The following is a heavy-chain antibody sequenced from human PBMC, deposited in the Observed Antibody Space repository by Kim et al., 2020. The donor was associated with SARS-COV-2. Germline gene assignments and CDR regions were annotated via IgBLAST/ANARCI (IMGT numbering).Heavy chain of an antibody. Sequence: GGSLRLSCAASGFTFSSYSMNWVRQAPGKGLEWVSSISSSSSYIYYADSVKGRFTISRDNAKNSLYLQMNSLRAEDTAVYYCARERSGYSSGWSVGYYYGMDVWGQGTTVTVSS. J-gene: IGHJ6*02. D-gene: IGHD6-19*01. CDR1: GFTFSSYS. CDR3: ARERSGYSSGWSVGYYYGMDV. V-gene: IGHV3-21*01. CDR2: ISSSSSYI.